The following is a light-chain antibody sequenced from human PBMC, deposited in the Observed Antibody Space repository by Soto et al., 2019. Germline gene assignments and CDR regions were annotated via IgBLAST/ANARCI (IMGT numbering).Light chain of an antibody. CDR1: QSLSRSY. Sequence: EIVLTQSPGTLSLSPGEGATLSCRASQSLSRSYLAWYQQKPGQAPRLLIYGASSRATGIPDRFSGSGSGTDFTLTISRLEPEDFAVYYCLQYANSPRTFGQGTKVDI. CDR2: GAS. CDR3: LQYANSPRT. V-gene: IGKV3-20*01. J-gene: IGKJ1*01.